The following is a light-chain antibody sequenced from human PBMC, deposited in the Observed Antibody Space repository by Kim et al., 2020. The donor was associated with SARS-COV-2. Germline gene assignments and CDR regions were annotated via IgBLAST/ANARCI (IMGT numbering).Light chain of an antibody. CDR3: SSYTRSRTVV. CDR1: SSDVGSYNY. V-gene: IGLV2-14*03. CDR2: DVS. Sequence: GQSITLSCTGTSSDVGSYNYASYYQQHPGNATKLMIYDVSKRPSGVTNRFSGTKSGNTASLIISGLAAEDEDDYYCSSYTRSRTVVFGGGTQLTVL. J-gene: IGLJ2*01.